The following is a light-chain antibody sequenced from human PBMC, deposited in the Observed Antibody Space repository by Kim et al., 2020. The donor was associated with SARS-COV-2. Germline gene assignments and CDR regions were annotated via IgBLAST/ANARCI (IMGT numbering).Light chain of an antibody. Sequence: PGQRVTIPCSGSRSSLGSNAVNWYQQLPGTAPKLLIYNNDQRPSGVPDRFSGSKSGTSASLAISGLQSEDEADYYCAAWDDRLYVVFGGGTQLTVL. CDR2: NND. V-gene: IGLV1-44*01. CDR3: AAWDDRLYVV. J-gene: IGLJ2*01. CDR1: RSSLGSNA.